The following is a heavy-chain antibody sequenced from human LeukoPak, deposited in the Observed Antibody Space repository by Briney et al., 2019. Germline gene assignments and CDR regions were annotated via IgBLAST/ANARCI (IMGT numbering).Heavy chain of an antibody. V-gene: IGHV3-23*01. Sequence: PGGSLRLSCAASGFTFSSYAMSWVRQAPGKGLEWVSAISGSGGSTYYADSVKGRFTISRDNSKNTLYLQMNSLRAEGTAVYYSAKDLGGRWYFDYWGQETLVTVSS. CDR1: GFTFSSYA. CDR3: AKDLGGRWYFDY. CDR2: ISGSGGST. D-gene: IGHD3-16*01. J-gene: IGHJ4*02.